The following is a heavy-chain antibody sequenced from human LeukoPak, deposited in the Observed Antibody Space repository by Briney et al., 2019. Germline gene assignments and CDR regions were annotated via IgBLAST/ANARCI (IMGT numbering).Heavy chain of an antibody. CDR2: ISAYNGNT. CDR1: GYTFTSYG. J-gene: IGHJ4*02. Sequence: ASVKVSCKASGYTFTSYGISWVRQAPGQGLERMGWISAYNGNTNYAQKLQGRVTMTTDTSTSTAYMELRSLRSDDTAVYYCARVAIGVVVAATSGSIDYWGQGTLVTVSS. D-gene: IGHD2-15*01. CDR3: ARVAIGVVVAATSGSIDY. V-gene: IGHV1-18*04.